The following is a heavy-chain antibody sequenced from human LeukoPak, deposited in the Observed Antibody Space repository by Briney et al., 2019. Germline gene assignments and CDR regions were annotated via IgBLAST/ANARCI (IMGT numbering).Heavy chain of an antibody. D-gene: IGHD1-26*01. CDR1: GFTFSSYW. J-gene: IGHJ4*02. V-gene: IGHV3-7*01. CDR2: IKQDGRES. CDR3: VRDGLVGATRGYYFDY. Sequence: GGCLRLSCAASGFTFSSYWMSWVRQAPGKGLEWVANIKQDGRESYDVDSVKGRFTISRDNAKNSLYLQMNSLRAEDTAVYYCVRDGLVGATRGYYFDYWGQGTLVTVSS.